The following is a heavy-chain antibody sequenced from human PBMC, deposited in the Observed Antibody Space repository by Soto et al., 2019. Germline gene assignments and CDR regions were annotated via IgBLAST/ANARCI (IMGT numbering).Heavy chain of an antibody. V-gene: IGHV3-74*01. Sequence: GGSLRLSCEASGFNFRDFWMHWVRQPPGKGPEWVSNIPSDGRDVSYADSVRGRFTTSRDDARNTLYLQMSDLRVEDTAIYYCTRDDSGLGIDYWGQGTQVTVSS. D-gene: IGHD1-26*01. CDR1: GFNFRDFW. CDR2: IPSDGRDV. CDR3: TRDDSGLGIDY. J-gene: IGHJ4*02.